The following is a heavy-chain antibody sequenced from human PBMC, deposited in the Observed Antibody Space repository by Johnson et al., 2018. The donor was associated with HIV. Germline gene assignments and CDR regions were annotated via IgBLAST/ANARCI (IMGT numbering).Heavy chain of an antibody. CDR3: TTGVLLLWFGESPGAFDI. Sequence: EVQLVESGGGVVQPGGSLRLSCAASGFTFSDYYMSWIRQAPGKGLEWVANIKQDGSEKYYVDSVKGRFTISRDNAKNSLYLQMNSLKTEDTAVYYCTTGVLLLWFGESPGAFDIWGQGTMVTVSS. D-gene: IGHD3-10*01. V-gene: IGHV3-7*03. J-gene: IGHJ3*02. CDR2: IKQDGSEK. CDR1: GFTFSDYY.